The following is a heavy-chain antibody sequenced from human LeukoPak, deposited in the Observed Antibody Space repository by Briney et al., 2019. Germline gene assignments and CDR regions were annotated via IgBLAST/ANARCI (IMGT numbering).Heavy chain of an antibody. CDR1: GGSISSYY. CDR2: IYDSGST. V-gene: IGHV4-59*01. D-gene: IGHD3-22*01. CDR3: ASLTTADAFDI. Sequence: PSETLSLTCTVSGGSISSYYWSWIRQPPGKGLEWIGYIYDSGSTNYNPSLKSRVTISVDTSKNQFSLKLSSATAADTAVFYCASLTTADAFDIWGQGTMVTVSS. J-gene: IGHJ3*02.